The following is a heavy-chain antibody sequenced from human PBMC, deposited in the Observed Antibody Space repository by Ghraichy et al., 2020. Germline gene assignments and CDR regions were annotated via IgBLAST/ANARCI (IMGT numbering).Heavy chain of an antibody. CDR3: ARERSKASDSYASGSADDAFDI. J-gene: IGHJ3*02. CDR1: GFTVSSNY. V-gene: IGHV3-53*04. D-gene: IGHD3-10*01. CDR2: IYSGGST. Sequence: GGSLRLSCAASGFTVSSNYMSWVRQAPGKGLEWVSVIYSGGSTYYADSVKGRFTISRHNSKNTLYLQMNSLRPEDTAVYYCARERSKASDSYASGSADDAFDIWGQGTMVTVSS.